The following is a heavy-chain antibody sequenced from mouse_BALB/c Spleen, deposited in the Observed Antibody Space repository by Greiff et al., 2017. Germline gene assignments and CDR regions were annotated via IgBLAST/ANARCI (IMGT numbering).Heavy chain of an antibody. D-gene: IGHD1-1*01. CDR2: IYWDDDK. J-gene: IGHJ4*01. CDR1: GFSLSTSGMG. CDR3: ARREGNYYGSYAMDY. V-gene: IGHV8-12*01. Sequence: QVTLKESGPGILQPSQTLSLTCSFSGFSLSTSGMGVSWIRQPSGKGLEWLAHIYWDDDKRYNPSLKSRLTISKDTSRNQVFLKITSVDTADTATYYCARREGNYYGSYAMDYWGQGTSVTVSS.